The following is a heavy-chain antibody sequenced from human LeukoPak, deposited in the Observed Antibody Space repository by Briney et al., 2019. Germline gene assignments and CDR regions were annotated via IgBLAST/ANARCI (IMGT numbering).Heavy chain of an antibody. J-gene: IGHJ6*02. CDR2: IIPIFGTA. CDR3: AREDGMDV. Sequence: SVKVSCKVSGYTLTELSMHWVRQAPGKGLEWMGGIIPIFGTANYAQKFQGRVTITADESTSTAYMELSSLRSEDTAVYYCAREDGMDVWGQGTTVTVSS. V-gene: IGHV1-69*13. CDR1: GYTLTELS.